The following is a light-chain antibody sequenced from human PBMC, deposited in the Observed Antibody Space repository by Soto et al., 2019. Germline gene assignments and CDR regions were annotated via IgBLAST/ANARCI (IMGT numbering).Light chain of an antibody. CDR3: TSYVGNDIWG. J-gene: IGLJ3*02. CDR1: SSDVGAYKY. V-gene: IGLV2-8*01. CDR2: EGT. Sequence: QSALTQPPSASGSPGQSVTISCTGTSSDVGAYKYVSWYQHYPGKAPKLMIYEGTKRPSGVVVRFSASKSGNTASLTVSRLRGEDESGYHCTSYVGNDIWGFCAGTKRTVL.